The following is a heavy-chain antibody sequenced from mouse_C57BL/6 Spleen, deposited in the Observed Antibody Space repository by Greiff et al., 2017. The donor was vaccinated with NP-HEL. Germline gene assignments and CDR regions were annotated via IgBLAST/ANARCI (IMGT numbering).Heavy chain of an antibody. CDR2: ISSGGSYT. CDR3: ERRYYYGSSYGAWFAY. CDR1: GFTFSSYG. V-gene: IGHV5-6*02. Sequence: EVKLVESGGDLVKPGGSLKLSCAASGFTFSSYGMSWVRQTPDKRLEWVATISSGGSYTYYPDSVKGRFTISRDNAKNTLYLQMSSLKSEDTAMYYCERRYYYGSSYGAWFAYWGQGTLVTVSA. J-gene: IGHJ3*01. D-gene: IGHD1-1*01.